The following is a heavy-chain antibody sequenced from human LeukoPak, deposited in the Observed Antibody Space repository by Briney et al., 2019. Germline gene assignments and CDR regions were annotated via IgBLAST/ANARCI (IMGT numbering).Heavy chain of an antibody. D-gene: IGHD3-3*01. V-gene: IGHV4-39*01. CDR1: GGSISSSSYY. CDR3: ASRGRDYDFWSGYYDFDY. Sequence: SETLSLTRTVSGGSISSSSYYWGWIRQPPGKGLEWIGSIYYSGSTYYNPSLKSRVTISVDTSKNQFSLKLSSVTAADTAAYYCASRGRDYDFWSGYYDFDYWGQGTLVTVSS. J-gene: IGHJ4*02. CDR2: IYYSGST.